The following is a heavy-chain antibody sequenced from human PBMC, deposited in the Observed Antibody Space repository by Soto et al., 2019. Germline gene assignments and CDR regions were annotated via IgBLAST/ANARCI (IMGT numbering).Heavy chain of an antibody. Sequence: EVQLLESGGGLIQPGGSLRLSCAASGFPFSTYEMTWARQSPGKGMEWVALITSRGGPTYYADSVRGRFNISRDNSKNTRYLQMDSRRVEDTARYYCVKGGWLDDWGQGTLVTVAS. CDR3: VKGGWLDD. J-gene: IGHJ5*02. CDR2: ITSRGGPT. CDR1: GFPFSTYE. V-gene: IGHV3-23*01.